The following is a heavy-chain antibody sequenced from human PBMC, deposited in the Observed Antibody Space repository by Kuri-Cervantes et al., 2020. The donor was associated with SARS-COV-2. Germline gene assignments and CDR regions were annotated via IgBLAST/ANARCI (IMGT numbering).Heavy chain of an antibody. V-gene: IGHV3-23*03. CDR1: GFTFSSYA. D-gene: IGHD1-26*01. Sequence: GESLKISCAASGFTFSSYAMSWVRQAPGKGLEWVSVIYSGGSTYYADSVKGRFTISRDNSKNTLYLQMNSLRAEDTAVYYCAKAVKWELLGGTLDYWGQGTLVTVSS. CDR3: AKAVKWELLGGTLDY. J-gene: IGHJ4*02. CDR2: IYSGGST.